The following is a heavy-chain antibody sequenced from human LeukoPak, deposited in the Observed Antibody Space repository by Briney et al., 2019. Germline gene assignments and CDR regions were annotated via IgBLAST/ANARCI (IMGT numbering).Heavy chain of an antibody. CDR3: ARGKPAATRNRRINWFDP. V-gene: IGHV1-8*01. Sequence: GASVKVSCQASGYTFTSYDINWVRQATGQGLEWMGWMNPNSGNTGYAQKFQGRVTMTRNTSISTAYMELSSLRSEDTAAYYCARGKPAATRNRRINWFDPWGQGTLVTVSS. CDR1: GYTFTSYD. D-gene: IGHD2-2*01. J-gene: IGHJ5*02. CDR2: MNPNSGNT.